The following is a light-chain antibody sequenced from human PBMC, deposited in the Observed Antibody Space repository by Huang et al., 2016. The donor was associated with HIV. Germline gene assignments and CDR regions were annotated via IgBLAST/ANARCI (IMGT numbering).Light chain of an antibody. CDR2: SAS. V-gene: IGKV3-15*01. Sequence: EVVMTQSPAILSVSPGERATLSCRASQSLTSSLAWYQQKPGQAPRLLIYSASTRATGIPARFSGSGSGTEFTLTISSLQSEDFAVYYCQHYNNWPWWTFGQGTKVEIK. CDR3: QHYNNWPWWT. CDR1: QSLTSS. J-gene: IGKJ1*01.